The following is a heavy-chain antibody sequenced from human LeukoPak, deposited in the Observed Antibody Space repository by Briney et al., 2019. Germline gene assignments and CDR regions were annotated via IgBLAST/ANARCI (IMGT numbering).Heavy chain of an antibody. D-gene: IGHD1-26*01. J-gene: IGHJ3*02. CDR1: GFTFDDDA. CDR3: AKDNAFDLVGATSAFDI. V-gene: IGHV3-9*01. Sequence: GGSLRLSCAASGFTFDDDAMHWVRQAPGKGLEWVSGISWNSGSIGYADSVKGRFTISRDNAKNSLYLQMNSLRAEDTALYYCAKDNAFDLVGATSAFDIWGQGTMVTVSS. CDR2: ISWNSGSI.